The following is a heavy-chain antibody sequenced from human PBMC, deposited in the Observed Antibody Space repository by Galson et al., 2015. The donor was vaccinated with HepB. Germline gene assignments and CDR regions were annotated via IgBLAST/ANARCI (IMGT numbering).Heavy chain of an antibody. J-gene: IGHJ6*02. D-gene: IGHD3-3*01. CDR3: ARAPWYDFWSGYYTFGTPNYGTDV. Sequence: SLRLSCAASGFTFSSYWMHWVRQAPGKGLVWVSRINSDGSSTSYADSVKGRFTISRDNAKNTLHLQMNSLRAEDTAVYYCARAPWYDFWSGYYTFGTPNYGTDVWGQGTTVTVSS. V-gene: IGHV3-74*01. CDR1: GFTFSSYW. CDR2: INSDGSST.